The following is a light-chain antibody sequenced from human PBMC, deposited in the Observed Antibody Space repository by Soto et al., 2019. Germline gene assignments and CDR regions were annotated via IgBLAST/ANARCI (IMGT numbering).Light chain of an antibody. CDR2: DAS. CDR1: QSVSKY. Sequence: EIVLTQSPATLSLSPGERATLSCRASQSVSKYLAWYQQQPRQAPRLLIHDASNRATAIPARFSGSGSGTDFTLTISSLEPEDFGVYYCQQRSNWPQITFGGGTKVEIK. CDR3: QQRSNWPQIT. J-gene: IGKJ4*01. V-gene: IGKV3-11*01.